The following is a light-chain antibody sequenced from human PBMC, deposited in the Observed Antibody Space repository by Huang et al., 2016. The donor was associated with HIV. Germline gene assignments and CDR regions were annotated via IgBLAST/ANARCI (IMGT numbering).Light chain of an antibody. J-gene: IGKJ4*01. CDR2: GSS. CDR1: QSFSNY. CDR3: QQYGDSLS. Sequence: EIVLTQSPGTLSLSPGERATLSCRASQSFSNYLAWYQQKTGQAPRLLIYGSSRRATVIPDRFSGSGSGTDFTLTITRLEPEYCAVYYCQQYGDSLSFGGGTKVEIK. V-gene: IGKV3-20*01.